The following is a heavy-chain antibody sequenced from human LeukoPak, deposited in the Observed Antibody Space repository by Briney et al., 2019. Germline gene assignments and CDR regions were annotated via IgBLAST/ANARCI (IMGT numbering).Heavy chain of an antibody. CDR2: IRSKAYGGTT. J-gene: IGHJ4*02. D-gene: IGHD3-22*01. CDR1: GFTFGDYA. V-gene: IGHV3-49*03. CDR3: TRSREGDYYYDSSGYYFFDY. Sequence: GGSLRLSCTASGFTFGDYAMSWFRQAPGKGLEWVGFIRSKAYGGTTEYAASVKGRFTISGDDSKSIAYLQMNSLKTEDTAVYYCTRSREGDYYYDSSGYYFFDYWGQGTLVTVSS.